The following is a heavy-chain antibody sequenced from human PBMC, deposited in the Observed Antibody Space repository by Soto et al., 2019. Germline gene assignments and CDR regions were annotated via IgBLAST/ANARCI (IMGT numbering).Heavy chain of an antibody. CDR2: INPSGGST. CDR1: GYAFNSNS. CDR3: TKDEWLEP. J-gene: IGHJ5*02. V-gene: IGHV1-46*02. Sequence: SAKVSSKASGYAFNSNSRRWLQQSPRQRLEWMGIINPSGGSTSYAQTFQGRVTITRDTSTTTVYMELSTPTSETTAVSYLTKDEWLEPWGQRPLVPVSS.